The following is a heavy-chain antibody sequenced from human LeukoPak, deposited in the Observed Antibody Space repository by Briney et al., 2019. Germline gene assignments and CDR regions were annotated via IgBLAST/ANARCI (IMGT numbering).Heavy chain of an antibody. CDR3: ARVEASGYDYGAFDY. J-gene: IGHJ4*02. Sequence: PGGSLRLSCPASGFTFSNYGMSWVRQAPGKGLEWVSTISGSGGSTYYADSVKGRFTISRDNAKNSLYLQMNSLRAEDTAVYYCARVEASGYDYGAFDYWGQGTLVTVSS. V-gene: IGHV3-23*01. CDR1: GFTFSNYG. D-gene: IGHD5-12*01. CDR2: ISGSGGST.